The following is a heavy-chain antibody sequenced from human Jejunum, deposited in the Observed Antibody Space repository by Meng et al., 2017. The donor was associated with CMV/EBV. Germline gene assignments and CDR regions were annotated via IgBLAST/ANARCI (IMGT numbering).Heavy chain of an antibody. CDR1: FSNYA. V-gene: IGHV3-23*01. CDR2: ISGSGGST. CDR3: AKATDIVVVVAAYGLDV. J-gene: IGHJ6*02. D-gene: IGHD2-15*01. Sequence: FSNYAMTWVGQGPGKGLEWVSAISGSGGSTHYADSVKGRFTISRDNSNNTLYLQMNGLRAEDTAKYYCAKATDIVVVVAAYGLDVWGQGTTVTVSS.